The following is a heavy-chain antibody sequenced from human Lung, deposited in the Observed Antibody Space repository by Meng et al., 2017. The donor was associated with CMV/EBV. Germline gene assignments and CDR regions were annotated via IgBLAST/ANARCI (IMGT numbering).Heavy chain of an antibody. J-gene: IGHJ5*02. CDR3: ARGGNFDP. V-gene: IGHV7-4-1*02. D-gene: IGHD2/OR15-2a*01. CDR1: GSTITTYT. CDR2: ISTNTGTP. Sequence: LVAFRSELKKPGASCTVSCKASGSTITTYTRNWVRQAHGRGLEWMGWISTNTGTPTYYQGFTGRFVFSLDTSVSTAYLQISSLKAEDTAVYYCARGGNFDPWGQGTLVTVSS.